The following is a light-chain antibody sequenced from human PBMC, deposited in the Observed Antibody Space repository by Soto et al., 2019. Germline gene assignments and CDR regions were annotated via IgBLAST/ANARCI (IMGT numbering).Light chain of an antibody. CDR1: SGINVGTYR. J-gene: IGLJ1*01. CDR3: MIWHSSAYV. V-gene: IGLV5-45*03. CDR2: YRSDSDK. Sequence: QPVLTQPSSLSASPGASASLTCTLRSGINVGTYRIYWFQQKPGSPPQYLLRYRSDSDKQQGSGVPSRFSASKDASANAGILVISGLQSDDEADYYCMIWHSSAYVFGSGTKVTVL.